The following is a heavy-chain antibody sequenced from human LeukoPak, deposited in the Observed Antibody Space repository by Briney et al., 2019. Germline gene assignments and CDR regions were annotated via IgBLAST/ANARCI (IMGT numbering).Heavy chain of an antibody. CDR1: GFTFSNAW. V-gene: IGHV3-15*01. Sequence: PGGSLRLSCAASGFTFSNAWMSWVRRAPGKGLEWAGRIKSKIDGETTAYAAPVKGRFTISRDDSKNTLFLQLKSVRTEDTAVYFCCRHWGQWGHGTHVTVSS. J-gene: IGHJ4*01. CDR3: CRHWGQ. D-gene: IGHD7-27*01. CDR2: IKSKIDGETT.